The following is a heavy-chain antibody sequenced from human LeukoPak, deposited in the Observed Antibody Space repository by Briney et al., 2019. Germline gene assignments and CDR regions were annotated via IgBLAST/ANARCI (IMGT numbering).Heavy chain of an antibody. J-gene: IGHJ4*02. CDR3: ARDRGSYRDY. CDR2: ISYDGSNK. CDR1: GFTFSSYA. V-gene: IGHV3-30-3*01. Sequence: GGSLRLSCAASGFTFSSYAMHWVRQAPGKGLEWVAVISYDGSNKYYADSVKGRFTISRDNAKNSLYLQMNSLRAEDTAVYYCARDRGSYRDYWGQGTLVTVSS. D-gene: IGHD1-26*01.